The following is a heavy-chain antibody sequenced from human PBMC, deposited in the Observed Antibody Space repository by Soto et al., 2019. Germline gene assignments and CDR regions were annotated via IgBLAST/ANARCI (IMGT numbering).Heavy chain of an antibody. CDR3: ERIKIYYDSSGPFES. D-gene: IGHD3-22*01. CDR1: GYPLTSYY. Sequence: SVKVACTASGYPLTSYYIHLVRQAPGQGLEWMGWMNPNNGDTNYAQKFQGRVTMTRDTSITTASMELSRLTSDDTAIYFCERIKIYYDSSGPFESWGQGTLVTVSS. J-gene: IGHJ4*02. CDR2: MNPNNGDT. V-gene: IGHV1-2*02.